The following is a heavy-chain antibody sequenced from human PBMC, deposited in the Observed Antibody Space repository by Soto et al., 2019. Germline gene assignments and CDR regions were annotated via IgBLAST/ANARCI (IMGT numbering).Heavy chain of an antibody. CDR2: IDPSDSYT. CDR3: ARHPREMATISPWFDP. CDR1: GYSFTSYW. D-gene: IGHD5-12*01. V-gene: IGHV5-10-1*01. Sequence: LGESLKISCKGSGYSFTSYWISWVRQMPGKGLEWMGRIDPSDSYTNYSPSFQGHVTISADKSISTAYLQWSSLKASDTAMYYCARHPREMATISPWFDPWGQGTLVTVSS. J-gene: IGHJ5*02.